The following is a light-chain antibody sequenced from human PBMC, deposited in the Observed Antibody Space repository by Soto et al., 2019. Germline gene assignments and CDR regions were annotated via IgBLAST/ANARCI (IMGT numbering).Light chain of an antibody. CDR3: QQYGNPPLT. CDR1: QSVSSSY. Sequence: EIVLTQSPGTLSLSPRERATLSCRASQSVSSSYLAWYQQKPGQAPRLLIYGASSRATGIPDRFSGSGSGTDFTLTISRLEPEDFALYYCQQYGNPPLTFGGGTKVDIK. J-gene: IGKJ4*01. V-gene: IGKV3-20*01. CDR2: GAS.